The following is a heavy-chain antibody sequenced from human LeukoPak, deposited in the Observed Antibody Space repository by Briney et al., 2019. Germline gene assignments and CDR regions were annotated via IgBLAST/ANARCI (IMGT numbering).Heavy chain of an antibody. D-gene: IGHD2-2*01. CDR2: ISSRSSYI. V-gene: IGHV3-21*01. CDR3: ARVGSGCSSASCYNSYYFDY. Sequence: GGSLRLSRAASGFTFSSYSMNWARQAPGKGLEWVSSISSRSSYIYYAASVKGRFTISRDNAKNSLYLQMNSLRAEDTAVYYCARVGSGCSSASCYNSYYFDYWGQGTLVTVSS. J-gene: IGHJ4*02. CDR1: GFTFSSYS.